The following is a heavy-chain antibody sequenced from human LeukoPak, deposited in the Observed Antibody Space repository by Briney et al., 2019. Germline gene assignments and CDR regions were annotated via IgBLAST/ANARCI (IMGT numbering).Heavy chain of an antibody. V-gene: IGHV3-23*01. CDR1: GFTFSSYA. D-gene: IGHD2-8*01. Sequence: PGGSLRLSCAASGFTFSSYAMSWVRQAPGKGLGWVSGISGSGGTTYYADSVKGRFTISRDNSKSTLYLQMNSLRAEDTAVYYCARDLGYCTNGVCHTRFDYWGQGTLVAVSS. J-gene: IGHJ4*02. CDR2: ISGSGGTT. CDR3: ARDLGYCTNGVCHTRFDY.